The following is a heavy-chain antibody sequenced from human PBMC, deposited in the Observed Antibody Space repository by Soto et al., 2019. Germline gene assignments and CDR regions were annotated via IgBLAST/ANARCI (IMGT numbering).Heavy chain of an antibody. CDR2: ISPSGAST. V-gene: IGHV3-23*01. CDR1: GFTFSDYA. Sequence: GGSLRLSCVASGFTFSDYAMSWVRQAPGKGLEWVSGISPSGASTYYADSVKGRFTISRDSSKNMVYLQMNSLRAEDTAVYYSAKDRSAGWYYFYSWGQGTPVTVSS. CDR3: AKDRSAGWYYFYS. D-gene: IGHD6-19*01. J-gene: IGHJ4*02.